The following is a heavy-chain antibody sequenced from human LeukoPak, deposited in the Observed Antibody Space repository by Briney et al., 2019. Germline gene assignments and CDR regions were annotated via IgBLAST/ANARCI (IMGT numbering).Heavy chain of an antibody. V-gene: IGHV4-59*01. CDR1: GGSISPYY. D-gene: IGHD6-19*01. Sequence: PSETLSLTCTVSGGSISPYYWSWIRQPPGKELEWIAFIFYSGSAHYNPSLTSRVTISVDTSKNQFSLRLTSVTAADTAVYYCARVLPYSSGWGVDYWGQGALATVFS. CDR3: ARVLPYSSGWGVDY. J-gene: IGHJ4*02. CDR2: IFYSGSA.